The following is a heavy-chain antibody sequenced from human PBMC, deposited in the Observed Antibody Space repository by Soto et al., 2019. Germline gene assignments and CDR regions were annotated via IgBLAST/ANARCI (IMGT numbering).Heavy chain of an antibody. CDR1: GYTFTSFG. V-gene: IGHV1-18*04. D-gene: IGHD2-8*02. CDR3: ARKGRFCTGGVCYSNWFDP. CDR2: IGAKNDDT. J-gene: IGHJ5*02. Sequence: ASVKVSCKASGYTFTSFGINWVRQAPGQGLEWMGWIGAKNDDTKYAQKIQGRVTMTTDTSTSTAYMELRSLRSDDTAVYYCARKGRFCTGGVCYSNWFDPWGPGTLVTVSS.